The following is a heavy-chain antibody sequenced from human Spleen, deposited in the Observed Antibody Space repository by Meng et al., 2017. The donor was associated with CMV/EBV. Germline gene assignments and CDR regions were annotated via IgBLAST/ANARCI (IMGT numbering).Heavy chain of an antibody. D-gene: IGHD3-3*01. Sequence: GESLKISCAASGFTFDDFGMNWVRQVPGKGLEWVSRIYWNGGRTSYADSVKGRFTISRDNAKNSLYLQMNSLRGEDTALYYCARVEGITYYDFWSGYSGYWGQGTLVTVSS. CDR1: GFTFDDFG. CDR2: IYWNGGRT. J-gene: IGHJ4*02. CDR3: ARVEGITYYDFWSGYSGY. V-gene: IGHV3-20*04.